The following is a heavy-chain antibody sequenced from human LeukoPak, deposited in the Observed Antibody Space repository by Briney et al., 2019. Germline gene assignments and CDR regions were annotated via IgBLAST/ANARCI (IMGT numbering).Heavy chain of an antibody. CDR3: ARDLATLIVRGGLDV. CDR2: ISSSSSYI. J-gene: IGHJ6*02. V-gene: IGHV3-21*01. CDR1: GFTFSSYS. D-gene: IGHD3-10*01. Sequence: GGSLRLSCAASGFTFSSYSMNWVRQAPGKGLEWVSSISSSSSYIYYADSVKGRFTISRDNAKKSLYLQMKSLRAEDTAVYYCARDLATLIVRGGLDVWGQGTTVTVSS.